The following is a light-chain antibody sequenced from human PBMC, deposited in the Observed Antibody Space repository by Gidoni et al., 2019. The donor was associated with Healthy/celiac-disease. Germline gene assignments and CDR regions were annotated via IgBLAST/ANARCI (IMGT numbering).Light chain of an antibody. CDR1: SSDVGGYNY. V-gene: IGLV2-8*01. CDR2: EVS. Sequence: QSDLTQPPSASGSPGQSVTISCTGNSSDVGGYNYVSWYQQHPGKAPKLMIYEVSKRPSVVPDRFSGSKSGNTASLTVSGLQAEDEADYYCSSYAGSNNYVVFGGGTKLTVL. CDR3: SSYAGSNNYVV. J-gene: IGLJ2*01.